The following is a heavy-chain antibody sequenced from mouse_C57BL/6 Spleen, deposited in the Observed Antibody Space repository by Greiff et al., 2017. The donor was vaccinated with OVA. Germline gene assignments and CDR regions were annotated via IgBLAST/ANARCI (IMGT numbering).Heavy chain of an antibody. V-gene: IGHV3-6*01. D-gene: IGHD1-1*01. CDR3: ATQGSLYGSSYVAMDY. CDR2: ISYDGSN. J-gene: IGHJ4*01. CDR1: GYSITSGYY. Sequence: VQLKESGPGLVKPSQSLSLTCSVTGYSITSGYYWNWIRQFPGNKLEWMGYISYDGSNNYNPSLKNRISITRDTSKNQFFLKLNSVTTEDTATYYCATQGSLYGSSYVAMDYWGQGTSVTVSS.